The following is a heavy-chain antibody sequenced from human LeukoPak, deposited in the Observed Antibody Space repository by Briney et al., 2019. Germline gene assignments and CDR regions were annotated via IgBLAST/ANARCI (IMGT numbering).Heavy chain of an antibody. D-gene: IGHD3-10*01. CDR2: IYYSGST. Sequence: SETLSLTCTVSGGSISSYYWSWIRQRPGKGLEWIGDIYYSGSTNYNPSLKSRVTITVDTSKNQFSLKLSSVTAADTAVYYCASLEGYYGSGSYFRGWFDPWGQGTLVTVSS. J-gene: IGHJ5*02. CDR3: ASLEGYYGSGSYFRGWFDP. V-gene: IGHV4-59*01. CDR1: GGSISSYY.